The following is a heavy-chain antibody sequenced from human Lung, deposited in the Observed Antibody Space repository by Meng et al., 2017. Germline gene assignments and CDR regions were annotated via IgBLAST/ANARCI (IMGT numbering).Heavy chain of an antibody. CDR2: IIPIFGTA. Sequence: QGKLVASGAEGKKPGSSVKVSCKASGGTFSSYAISWVRQAPGQGLEWMGGIIPIFGTANYAQKFQGRVTITADESTSTAYMELSSLRSEDTAAYYCARKGYSSSSGNDYWGQGTLVTVSS. D-gene: IGHD6-6*01. V-gene: IGHV1-69*01. CDR3: ARKGYSSSSGNDY. J-gene: IGHJ4*02. CDR1: GGTFSSYA.